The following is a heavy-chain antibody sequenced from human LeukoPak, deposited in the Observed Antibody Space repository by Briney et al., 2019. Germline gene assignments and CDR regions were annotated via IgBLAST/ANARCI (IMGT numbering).Heavy chain of an antibody. CDR2: IYYSGST. Sequence: SETLSLTCTVSGGSISSSSYYWGWIRQPPGKGLEWIVSIYYSGSTYYNPSLKSRVTISVDTSKNQFSLKLSSVTAADTAVYYCARVRTTPLSSIAARKGPAFDYWGQGTLVTVSS. CDR3: ARVRTTPLSSIAARKGPAFDY. D-gene: IGHD6-6*01. J-gene: IGHJ4*02. CDR1: GGSISSSSYY. V-gene: IGHV4-39*01.